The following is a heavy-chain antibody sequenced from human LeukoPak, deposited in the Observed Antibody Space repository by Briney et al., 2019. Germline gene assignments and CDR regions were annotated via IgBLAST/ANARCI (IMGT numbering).Heavy chain of an antibody. CDR3: ATRAVAGTSPFDY. V-gene: IGHV4-34*01. D-gene: IGHD6-19*01. J-gene: IGHJ4*02. CDR2: INHSGST. CDR1: GGSFSGYY. Sequence: SETLSLTCAVYGGSFSGYYWSWIRQPPGKGLEWIGEINHSGSTNYNPSLKSRVTISVDTSMNQFSLKLSSVTAADTAVYYCATRAVAGTSPFDYWGQGTLVTVSS.